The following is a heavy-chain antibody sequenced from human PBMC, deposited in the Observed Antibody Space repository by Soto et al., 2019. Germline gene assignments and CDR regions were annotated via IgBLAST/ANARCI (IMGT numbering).Heavy chain of an antibody. J-gene: IGHJ5*02. D-gene: IGHD2-2*01. CDR3: SKDPVGYCSSTSCPSPWFDP. Sequence: TGGSLRLSCAASGFTFSSYAMSWVRQAPGKGLEWVSAISGSGGSTYYADSVKGRFTISRDNSKNTLYLQMNSLRAEDTAVYYCSKDPVGYCSSTSCPSPWFDPWGQGTLVTVSS. CDR2: ISGSGGST. CDR1: GFTFSSYA. V-gene: IGHV3-23*01.